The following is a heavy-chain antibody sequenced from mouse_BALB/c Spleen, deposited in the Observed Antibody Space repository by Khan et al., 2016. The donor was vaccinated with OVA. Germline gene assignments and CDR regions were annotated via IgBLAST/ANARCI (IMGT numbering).Heavy chain of an antibody. CDR3: ARGDYWAWFAY. J-gene: IGHJ3*01. V-gene: IGHV1-87*01. CDR2: IYPGDGDT. Sequence: VQLQQSGAELARPGASVKLSCKASGYTFTSYWMQWVKQRPGQGLEWIGAIYPGDGDTRYTQKFKGKATLTADKSSSTAYMQLSSLASEDSAVYYCARGDYWAWFAYWGQGTLVTVSA. D-gene: IGHD1-1*02. CDR1: GYTFTSYW.